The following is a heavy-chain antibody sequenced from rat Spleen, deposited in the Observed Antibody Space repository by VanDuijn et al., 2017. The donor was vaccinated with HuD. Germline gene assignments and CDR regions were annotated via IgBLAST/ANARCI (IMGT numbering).Heavy chain of an antibody. Sequence: EVQLVESDGGLVQPGRSLKLSCAASGFTFSEYYMAWVRQAPTKGLEWVATIRFGGSSYYRDSVKGRFTISRDNAKSDLYLQMDRLRSEDTATYYCVREGGGLSWGQGVMVTVSS. CDR3: VREGGGLS. CDR2: IRFGGSS. J-gene: IGHJ2*01. D-gene: IGHD1-11*01. CDR1: GFTFSEYY. V-gene: IGHV5-7*01.